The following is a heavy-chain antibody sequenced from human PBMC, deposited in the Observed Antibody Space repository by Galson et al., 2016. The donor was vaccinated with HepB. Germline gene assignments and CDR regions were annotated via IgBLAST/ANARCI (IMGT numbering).Heavy chain of an antibody. J-gene: IGHJ3*02. CDR1: GASISSNNW. Sequence: SETLSLTCAVSGASISSNNWWLWVRQPPGKGLQWIGEVHHSGSANYNPSLNSRVTISVDTSKNQFSLKLTPVTAADTAVYYCARDPTRPWANDASDIWGQGTMVAVSS. D-gene: IGHD1-1*01. CDR3: ARDPTRPWANDASDI. CDR2: VHHSGSA. V-gene: IGHV4-4*02.